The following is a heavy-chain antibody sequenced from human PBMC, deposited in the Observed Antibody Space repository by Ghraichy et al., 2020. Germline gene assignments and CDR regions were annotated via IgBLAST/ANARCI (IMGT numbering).Heavy chain of an antibody. Sequence: SETLSLTCAVYGGSFSGYYWNWIRQPPGKGLEWIGEINHSGSTNYNPSLKSRVTISVDTSKNQFSLKLSSVTAADTAVYYCARCRFDYVWGSYRPSCAFDIWGQGTMVTVSS. J-gene: IGHJ3*02. D-gene: IGHD3-16*02. CDR2: INHSGST. V-gene: IGHV4-34*01. CDR1: GGSFSGYY. CDR3: ARCRFDYVWGSYRPSCAFDI.